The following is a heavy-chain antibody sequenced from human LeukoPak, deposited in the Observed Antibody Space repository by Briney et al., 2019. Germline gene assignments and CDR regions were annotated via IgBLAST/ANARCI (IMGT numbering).Heavy chain of an antibody. J-gene: IGHJ5*02. D-gene: IGHD3-3*01. V-gene: IGHV3-30-3*01. CDR3: ARSIMIFGVARGLGDWFDP. CDR2: ISYDGSNK. Sequence: GGSLRLSCAASGFTFSSYSIHWVRQAPGKGLEWVAVISYDGSNKYYADSVKGRITISRDNSKNTLYLQVNSLRAEDTAVYYCARSIMIFGVARGLGDWFDPWGQGTLVTVSS. CDR1: GFTFSSYS.